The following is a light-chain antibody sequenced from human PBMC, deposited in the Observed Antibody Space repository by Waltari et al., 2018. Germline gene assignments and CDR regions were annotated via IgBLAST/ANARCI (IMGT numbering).Light chain of an antibody. CDR2: GKN. CDR1: SLSSYY. V-gene: IGLV3-19*01. CDR3: SSRDSGAHRHV. Sequence: SSELTQAPAVSVTLGQTVRITCQGDSLSSYYANWYQQKAGQAPILVIYGKNNRPSGIPDRFSGSYSGRTASLTITVAQAEDEADYYCSSRDSGAHRHVFGTGTKVTVL. J-gene: IGLJ1*01.